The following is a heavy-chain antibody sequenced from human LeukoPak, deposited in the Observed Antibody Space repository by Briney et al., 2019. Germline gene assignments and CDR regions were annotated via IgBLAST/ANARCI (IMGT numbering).Heavy chain of an antibody. D-gene: IGHD3/OR15-3a*01. CDR1: EFTFSSYA. CDR2: VSYDGSDK. V-gene: IGHV3-30*18. CDR3: AKAHLLDWLLPFDY. J-gene: IGHJ4*02. Sequence: GGSLRLSCAASEFTFSSYAMHWVRQAPGKGLEWVALVSYDGSDKYYADSVKGRFTISRDNSKNTLNLQMNSLRGEDTAVYYCAKAHLLDWLLPFDYWGQGTLVTVSS.